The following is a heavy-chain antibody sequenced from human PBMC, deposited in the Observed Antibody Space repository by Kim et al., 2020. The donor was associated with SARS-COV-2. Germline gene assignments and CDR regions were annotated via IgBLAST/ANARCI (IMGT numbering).Heavy chain of an antibody. V-gene: IGHV3-21*01. CDR1: GFTFSSYS. CDR2: ISSSSSYI. D-gene: IGHD3-10*01. Sequence: GGSLRLSCAASGFTFSSYSMNWVRQAPGKGLEWVSSISSSSSYIYYADSVKGRFTISRDNAKNSLYLQMNSLRAEDTAVYYCASWSPIFGSAKGPSYGSGSYGYGMDVWGQGTTVTVSS. J-gene: IGHJ6*02. CDR3: ASWSPIFGSAKGPSYGSGSYGYGMDV.